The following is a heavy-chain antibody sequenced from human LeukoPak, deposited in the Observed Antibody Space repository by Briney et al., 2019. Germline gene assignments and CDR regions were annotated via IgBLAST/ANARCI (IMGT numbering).Heavy chain of an antibody. CDR1: GFTLSRHS. J-gene: IGHJ4*02. D-gene: IGHD6-19*01. V-gene: IGHV3-64*01. Sequence: GGPLRLSCAASGFTLSRHSMPWVGQAPGRGLEFVSAISSNGGRTYYANSVKGRFTISRDSYKNTVYLQMGSLRAEDMALYYCARVGMTSGTGCDCWGQGTLVTVSS. CDR3: ARVGMTSGTGCDC. CDR2: ISSNGGRT.